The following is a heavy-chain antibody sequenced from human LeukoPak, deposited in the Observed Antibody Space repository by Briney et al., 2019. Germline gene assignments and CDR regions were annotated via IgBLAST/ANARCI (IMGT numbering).Heavy chain of an antibody. CDR1: SYSISSGYY. J-gene: IGHJ4*02. Sequence: SETLSLTCTVSSYSISSGYYWGWIRQPPGKGLEWIGSIYHSGSTYYNPSLKSRVTISVDTSKNQFSLKLSSVTAADTAVYYCASSSSGECFDYWGQGTLVTVSS. V-gene: IGHV4-38-2*02. D-gene: IGHD6-6*01. CDR3: ASSSSGECFDY. CDR2: IYHSGST.